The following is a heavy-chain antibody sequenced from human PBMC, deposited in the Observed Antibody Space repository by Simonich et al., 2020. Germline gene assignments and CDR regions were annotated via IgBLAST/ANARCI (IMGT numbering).Heavy chain of an antibody. V-gene: IGHV3-21*01. J-gene: IGHJ4*02. Sequence: EVQLVESGGGLVKPGGSLSLSCAASGFTFSSYSMNWVRQAPGKGLEWVASISSISSYIYYADSVKGRFTISRDNAKNSLYLQMNSRRAEDTAVYYCARDAAGDYWGQGTLVTVSS. D-gene: IGHD6-13*01. CDR3: ARDAAGDY. CDR2: ISSISSYI. CDR1: GFTFSSYS.